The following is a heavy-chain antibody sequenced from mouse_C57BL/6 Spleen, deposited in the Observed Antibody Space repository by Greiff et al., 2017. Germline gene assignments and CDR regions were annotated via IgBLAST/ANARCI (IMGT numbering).Heavy chain of an antibody. CDR1: GFSLTSYG. V-gene: IGHV2-5*01. D-gene: IGHD2-5*01. J-gene: IGHJ3*01. CDR3: ALDYYSNYVKSAY. CDR2: IWRGGST. Sequence: VKLLESGPGLVQPSQSLSITCTVSGFSLTSYGVHWVRQSPGQGLEWLGVIWRGGSTAYNAAFMSRRSITKDNSKSQVFFKKNSLQADDTARYYCALDYYSNYVKSAYWGQGTLVTVSA.